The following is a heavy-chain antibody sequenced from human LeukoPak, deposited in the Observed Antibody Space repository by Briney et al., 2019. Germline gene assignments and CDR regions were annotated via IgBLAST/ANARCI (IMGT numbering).Heavy chain of an antibody. Sequence: GSSVKVSCKASGGTFSSYAISWVRQAPGQGLEWMGGIIPIFGTANYAQKFRGRVTITTDESTSTAYMELSSLRSEDTAVYYCARDPSSSFHWFDPWGQGTLVTVSS. D-gene: IGHD6-6*01. CDR1: GGTFSSYA. CDR2: IIPIFGTA. V-gene: IGHV1-69*05. CDR3: ARDPSSSFHWFDP. J-gene: IGHJ5*02.